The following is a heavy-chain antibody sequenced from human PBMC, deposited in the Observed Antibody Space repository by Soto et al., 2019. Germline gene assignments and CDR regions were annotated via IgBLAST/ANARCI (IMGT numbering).Heavy chain of an antibody. Sequence: GGSLRLSCAASGFTFSSYSMNWVRQAPGKGLEWVSSISSSSSYIYYADSVKGRFTISRDNAKNSLYLQMNSLRAEDTAVYYCARDLVVVPAANDLVSYYFDYWGQGTLVTVSS. CDR2: ISSSSSYI. V-gene: IGHV3-21*01. CDR1: GFTFSSYS. CDR3: ARDLVVVPAANDLVSYYFDY. J-gene: IGHJ4*02. D-gene: IGHD2-2*01.